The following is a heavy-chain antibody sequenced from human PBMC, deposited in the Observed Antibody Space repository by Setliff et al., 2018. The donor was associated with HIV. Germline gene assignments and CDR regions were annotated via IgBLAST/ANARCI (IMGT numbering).Heavy chain of an antibody. CDR1: GGSFSGYY. Sequence: SETLSLTCAVYGGSFSGYYWSWIRQPPGKGLEWIGEIIRSGSTYYNPSLKSRVTISVDKSKNQFSLKLSSVTAADTAVYYCGREGEGELPGYWGQGTLVT. J-gene: IGHJ4*02. D-gene: IGHD1-7*01. CDR2: IIRSGST. CDR3: GREGEGELPGY. V-gene: IGHV4-34*12.